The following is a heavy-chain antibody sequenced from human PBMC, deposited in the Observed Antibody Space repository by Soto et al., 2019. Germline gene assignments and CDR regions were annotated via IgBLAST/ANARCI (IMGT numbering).Heavy chain of an antibody. V-gene: IGHV1-2*02. CDR1: GYPVTAYY. CDR2: INPATGAA. Sequence: QLHLVQSGAVVKKPGASVTVSCSASGYPVTAYYMHWVRQAPGRGLEWMGGINPATGAAKYTQTFRGRVPMPGDTSTMTVFRERGGLPSGDPAVFYWARGGGVGVAGSAAFDMWGQGTVVTVSS. J-gene: IGHJ3*02. CDR3: ARGGGVGVAGSAAFDM. D-gene: IGHD3-3*01.